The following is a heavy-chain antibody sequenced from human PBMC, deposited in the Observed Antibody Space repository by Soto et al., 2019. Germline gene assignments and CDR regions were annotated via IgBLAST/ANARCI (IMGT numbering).Heavy chain of an antibody. CDR2: IIPLFGTA. J-gene: IGHJ2*01. Sequence: SVKVSCKTSGGTFSTYAIYWVRQAPGQGLEWMGAIIPLFGTADYAQKFQGRVTITADESTSTAYMELSSLRSEDTAVYYCARDLDDCSGGSCWGR. V-gene: IGHV1-69*13. CDR1: GGTFSTYA. CDR3: ARDLDDCSGGSC. D-gene: IGHD2-15*01.